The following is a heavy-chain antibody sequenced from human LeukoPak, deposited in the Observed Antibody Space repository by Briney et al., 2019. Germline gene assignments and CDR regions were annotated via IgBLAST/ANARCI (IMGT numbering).Heavy chain of an antibody. D-gene: IGHD2-2*01. CDR1: GFTFSSYG. CDR2: ISYDGSNK. Sequence: GSLRLSCAASGFTFSSYGMHWVRQAPGKGLEWVAVISYDGSNKYYADSVKGRFTISRDNSKNTLYLQMNSLRAEDTAVYHSAKDLLSGNIVVVPAAMKPHYYYGMDVWGQGTTVTVSS. J-gene: IGHJ6*02. V-gene: IGHV3-30*18. CDR3: AKDLLSGNIVVVPAAMKPHYYYGMDV.